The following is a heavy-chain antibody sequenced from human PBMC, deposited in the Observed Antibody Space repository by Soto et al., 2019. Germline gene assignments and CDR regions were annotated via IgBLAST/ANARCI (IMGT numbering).Heavy chain of an antibody. CDR2: ISAGSLFI. Sequence: ESVGGLVKPGESLRLSCAGSGFTFSAYNINWVRQAPGKGLEWVSSISAGSLFIYQPDSMKGRFTISRDDARNSVYLQMNSLTAEDTAVYYCARSPGVGVRGAYWGQGTLVTVSS. CDR3: ARSPGVGVRGAY. J-gene: IGHJ4*02. D-gene: IGHD3-16*01. V-gene: IGHV3-21*01. CDR1: GFTFSAYN.